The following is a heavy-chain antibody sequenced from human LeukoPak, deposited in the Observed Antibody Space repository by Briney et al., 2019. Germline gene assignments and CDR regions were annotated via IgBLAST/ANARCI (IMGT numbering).Heavy chain of an antibody. CDR1: GFTVSSSY. CDR2: IRDIGSGT. Sequence: GGSLRLSCAASGFTVSSSYMNWVRQAPGKGLEWVSAIRDIGSGTYYADSVKGRFTVSRDNSKNTLYLQMNSLRAEDTAIYYCAKLYGLGRNGGKFDYWGQGTLVTVSS. J-gene: IGHJ4*02. CDR3: AKLYGLGRNGGKFDY. V-gene: IGHV3-23*01. D-gene: IGHD3-10*01.